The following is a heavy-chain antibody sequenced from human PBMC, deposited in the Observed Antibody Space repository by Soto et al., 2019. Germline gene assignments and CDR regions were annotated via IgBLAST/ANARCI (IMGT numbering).Heavy chain of an antibody. CDR1: GDSVTSGTYF. D-gene: IGHD2-21*01. V-gene: IGHV4-61*01. CDR3: AGGVVVDFDP. Sequence: QVQLQESGPGLVRPSETLSLTCTVSGDSVTSGTYFWTWIRQPPGKGLEWIGYIYYSGHTKYTPAPESRVTMSPHTFKNQLALQRNSVTAADTAAYHCAGGVVVDFDPRGQGTLVTVSS. J-gene: IGHJ5*02. CDR2: IYYSGHT.